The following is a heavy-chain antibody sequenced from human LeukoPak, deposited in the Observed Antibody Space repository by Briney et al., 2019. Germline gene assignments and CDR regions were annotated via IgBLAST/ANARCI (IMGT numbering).Heavy chain of an antibody. Sequence: GGSLRLSCAASGFTFDDYAMHWVRQAPGKGLEGVSGISWNRGSIGYADSVKGRFAIARDNAKNSLYLQMNSLRPEDTALYYCAKEGERTDYFQHWGQGTLVSVSS. V-gene: IGHV3-9*01. CDR2: ISWNRGSI. J-gene: IGHJ1*01. CDR3: AKEGERTDYFQH. CDR1: GFTFDDYA.